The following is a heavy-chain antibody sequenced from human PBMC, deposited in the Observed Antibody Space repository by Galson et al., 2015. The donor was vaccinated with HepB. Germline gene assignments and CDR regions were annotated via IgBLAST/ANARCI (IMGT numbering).Heavy chain of an antibody. CDR1: GFTVSSNY. D-gene: IGHD2-15*01. CDR3: ARAVVVAATHFDY. V-gene: IGHV3-66*02. CDR2: IYSGGST. Sequence: SLRLSCAASGFTVSSNYMSWVRQAPGKGLEWVSVIYSGGSTYYADSVKGRFTISRDNSKNTLYLQMNSLRAEDTAVYYCARAVVVAATHFDYWGQGTLVTVSS. J-gene: IGHJ4*02.